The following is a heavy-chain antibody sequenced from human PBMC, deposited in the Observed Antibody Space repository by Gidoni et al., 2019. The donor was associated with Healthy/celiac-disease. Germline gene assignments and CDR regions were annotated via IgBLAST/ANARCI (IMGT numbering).Heavy chain of an antibody. CDR3: ARALLWFGVNWFDP. CDR2: INHSGST. Sequence: QVQLQQWGAGLLKPSETLSLTCAVYGGSFSGYYWSWIRQPPGKGLEWIGEINHSGSTNYNPSLKSRVTISADTSKNQFSLKLSSVTAADTAVYYCARALLWFGVNWFDPWGQGTLVTVSS. CDR1: GGSFSGYY. V-gene: IGHV4-34*01. D-gene: IGHD3-10*01. J-gene: IGHJ5*02.